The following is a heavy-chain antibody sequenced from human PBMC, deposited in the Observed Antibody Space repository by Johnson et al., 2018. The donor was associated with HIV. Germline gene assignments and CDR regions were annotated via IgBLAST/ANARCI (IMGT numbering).Heavy chain of an antibody. Sequence: VQLVESGGGLIQPGGSLRLSCAASGFTVSSNYMSWVRQAPGKGLEWVSVIYSGDITYFADSVKGRFTISRDNSKNTLYLQMSSLRAEDTAVYYCARQSLRAFDIWGQGTMVTVSS. J-gene: IGHJ3*02. CDR3: ARQSLRAFDI. CDR1: GFTVSSNY. V-gene: IGHV3-66*03. CDR2: IYSGDIT.